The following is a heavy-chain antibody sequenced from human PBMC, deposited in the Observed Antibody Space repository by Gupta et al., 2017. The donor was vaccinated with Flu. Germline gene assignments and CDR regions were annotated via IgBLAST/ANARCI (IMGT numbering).Heavy chain of an antibody. D-gene: IGHD1-20*01. CDR3: ARHSIVSGTAH. Sequence: QVQLQESGPGLVKPSQTLSLTCTVSGDSISSGSYFWTWIRQQPGKGLEWIGYIDYTGITDYNPSLMSRVTFSIDRSENQFSLRLKSVTAADTAVYYCARHSIVSGTAHWGQGTLVTVSS. CDR2: IDYTGIT. CDR1: GDSISSGSYF. J-gene: IGHJ4*02. V-gene: IGHV4-31*03.